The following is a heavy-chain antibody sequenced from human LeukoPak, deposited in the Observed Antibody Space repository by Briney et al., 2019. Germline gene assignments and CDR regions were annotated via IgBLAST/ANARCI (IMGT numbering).Heavy chain of an antibody. J-gene: IGHJ6*02. CDR2: IYSGGST. Sequence: GRSLRLSCAASGFTVNSNDMSWVRQAPGKGLEWVAVIYSGGSTYYADSVKGRFTISRDNSKNTLFLQMNSLRAEDTAVYYCARLSLDIVVVVAATPGRYGMDVWGQGTTVTVSS. D-gene: IGHD2-15*01. CDR3: ARLSLDIVVVVAATPGRYGMDV. V-gene: IGHV3-66*04. CDR1: GFTVNSND.